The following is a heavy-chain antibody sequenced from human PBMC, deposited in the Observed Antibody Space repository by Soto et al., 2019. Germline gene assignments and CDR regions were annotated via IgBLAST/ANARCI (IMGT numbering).Heavy chain of an antibody. Sequence: VQLVESGGGLVKPVGSLRLSCAASGVSISNAWMHWVCQAPGKGLEWVGRVKSKADGGTAENAAPVQGRCTISRDDSKNTQYIQMNSLKMDDTAVYYFNTYPYVCGGHAPLWGQGTLVTVSS. J-gene: IGHJ4*02. CDR1: GVSISNAW. D-gene: IGHD2-21*01. CDR3: NTYPYVCGGHAPL. CDR2: VKSKADGGTA. V-gene: IGHV3-15*07.